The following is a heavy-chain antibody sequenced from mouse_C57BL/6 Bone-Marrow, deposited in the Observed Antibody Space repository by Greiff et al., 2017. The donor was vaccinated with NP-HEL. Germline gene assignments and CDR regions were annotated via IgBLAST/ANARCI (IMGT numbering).Heavy chain of an antibody. CDR3: TTWVVDY. V-gene: IGHV14-4*01. CDR2: IDPENGDT. Sequence: EVKLQQSGAELVRPGASVKLSCTASGFNIKDDYMHWVKQRPEQGLEWIGWIDPENGDTEYASKFQGKATITADTSSNTAYLQLSSLTSEDTAVYYCTTWVVDYWGQGTTLTVSS. D-gene: IGHD1-1*01. J-gene: IGHJ2*01. CDR1: GFNIKDDY.